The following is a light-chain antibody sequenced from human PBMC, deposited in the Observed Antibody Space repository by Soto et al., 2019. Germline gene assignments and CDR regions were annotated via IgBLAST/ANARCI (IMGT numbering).Light chain of an antibody. CDR2: AAS. CDR1: QSISTH. V-gene: IGKV1-39*01. J-gene: IGKJ4*01. CDR3: QQSYNSHRT. Sequence: DIQMTQSPSSLSASVGDRVTITCRASQSISTHLNWYQQKPGRAPNLLIYAASTLQTGVPSRFSGSGSGTDFTLTINSLQPEDFATYYCQQSYNSHRTFGPGTKVEI.